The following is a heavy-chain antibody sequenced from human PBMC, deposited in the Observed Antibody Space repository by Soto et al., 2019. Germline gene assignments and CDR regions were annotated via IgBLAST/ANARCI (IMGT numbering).Heavy chain of an antibody. CDR1: GFTFSSYG. D-gene: IGHD3-3*01. V-gene: IGHV3-30*03. J-gene: IGHJ4*02. CDR3: ARPIGPLRFLEWLLMY. Sequence: GGSLRLSCAASGFTFSSYGMHWVRQAPGKGLEWVAVISYDGSNKYYADSVKGRFTISRDNSENTLYLQMNSLRAEDTAVYYCARPIGPLRFLEWLLMYWGQGTLLTVSS. CDR2: ISYDGSNK.